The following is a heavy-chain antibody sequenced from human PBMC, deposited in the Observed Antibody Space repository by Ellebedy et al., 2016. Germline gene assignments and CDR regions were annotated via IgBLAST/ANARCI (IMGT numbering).Heavy chain of an antibody. V-gene: IGHV3-21*01. J-gene: IGHJ5*02. CDR1: GFTFSSYT. Sequence: GGSLRLXXAASGFTFSSYTMNWIRQAPGKGLEWVSSIISSGDYIYYADSVKGRFTISRDNAKNSLYLQMNNLRAADTAVYYCVRGVGGTSLNWFDPWGQGTLVTVSS. CDR2: IISSGDYI. D-gene: IGHD3-16*01. CDR3: VRGVGGTSLNWFDP.